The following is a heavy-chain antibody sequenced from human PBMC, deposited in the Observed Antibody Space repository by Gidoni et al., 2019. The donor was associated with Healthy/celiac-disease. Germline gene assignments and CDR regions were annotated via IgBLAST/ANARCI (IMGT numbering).Heavy chain of an antibody. CDR3: ARDVSSSWYNYFDY. Sequence: QVQLQESGPGLVKPSETLSLTCTVSGGSISSYYWSWIRQPPGKGLEWIGYIYYSGSTNYNPSLKSRVTISVDTSKNQFSLKLSSVTAADTAVYYCARDVSSSWYNYFDYWGQGTLVTVSS. CDR1: GGSISSYY. V-gene: IGHV4-59*01. J-gene: IGHJ4*02. D-gene: IGHD6-13*01. CDR2: IYYSGST.